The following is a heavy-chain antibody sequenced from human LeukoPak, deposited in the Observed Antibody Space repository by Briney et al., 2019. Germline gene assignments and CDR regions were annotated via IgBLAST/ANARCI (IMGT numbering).Heavy chain of an antibody. V-gene: IGHV4-39*01. CDR1: GGSISSSSYS. J-gene: IGHJ3*02. CDR3: ARHSGSYVAFDI. D-gene: IGHD1-26*01. CDR2: IYYSGST. Sequence: SETLSLTCTVSGGSISSSSYSWGWIRQPPGKGLEWIGSIYYSGSTYYNPSLKSRVTISVDTSKNQFSLKLSSVTAADTAVYYCARHSGSYVAFDIWGQGTMVTVSS.